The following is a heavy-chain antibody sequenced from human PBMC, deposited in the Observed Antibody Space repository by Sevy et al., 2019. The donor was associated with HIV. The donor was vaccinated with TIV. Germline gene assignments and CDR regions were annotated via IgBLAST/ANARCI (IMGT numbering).Heavy chain of an antibody. CDR2: IYYSGST. CDR3: ARVVGYDFWSGYYPYYFDY. V-gene: IGHV4-31*03. D-gene: IGHD3-3*01. Sequence: SETLSLTCTVSGGSISSGGYYWSWIRQHPGKGLEWIGYIYYSGSTYYNPSLKSRVTISVDTSKNQFSLKLSSVTAADTAVYCCARVVGYDFWSGYYPYYFDYWGQGTLVTVSS. J-gene: IGHJ4*02. CDR1: GGSISSGGYY.